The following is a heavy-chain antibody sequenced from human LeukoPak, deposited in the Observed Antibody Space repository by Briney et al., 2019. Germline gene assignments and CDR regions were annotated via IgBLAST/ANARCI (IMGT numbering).Heavy chain of an antibody. V-gene: IGHV3-30-3*01. J-gene: IGHJ4*02. CDR2: ISYDGSNK. D-gene: IGHD1-26*01. Sequence: GRSLRLSCAASGFTFSSYAMHWVRQAPGKGLEWVAVISYDGSNKYYADSVKGRFTISRDNSKNTLYLQMNSLRAEDTAVYYCARDERELQINFDYWGQGTLVTVSS. CDR1: GFTFSSYA. CDR3: ARDERELQINFDY.